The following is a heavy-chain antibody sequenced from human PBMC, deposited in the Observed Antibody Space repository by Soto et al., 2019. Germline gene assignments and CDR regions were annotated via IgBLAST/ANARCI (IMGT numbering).Heavy chain of an antibody. CDR1: GVSVSSCSYY. CDR3: ARQVPRGWYIY. Sequence: ETLSLTCTVSGVSVSSCSYYLSWIRQPPGKGLEWIGYIYYSGSTNYNPSLKSRVTISVDTSKNQFSLKLSSVTAADTAVYYCARQVPRGWYIYWGQGTLVTVSS. V-gene: IGHV4-61*01. J-gene: IGHJ4*02. D-gene: IGHD6-19*01. CDR2: IYYSGST.